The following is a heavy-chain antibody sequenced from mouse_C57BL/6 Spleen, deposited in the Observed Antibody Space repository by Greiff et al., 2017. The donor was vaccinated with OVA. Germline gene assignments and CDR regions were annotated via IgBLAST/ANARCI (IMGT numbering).Heavy chain of an antibody. V-gene: IGHV5-9*01. CDR2: ISGGGGNT. Sequence: EVKLVESGGGLVKPGGSLKLSCAASGFTFSSYTMSWVRQTPEKRLEWVATISGGGGNTYYPDSVKGRFTISRDNAKNTLYLQMSSLRSEDTALYYCARSNWDGDYFDYWGKGTTLTVSS. D-gene: IGHD4-1*01. J-gene: IGHJ2*01. CDR1: GFTFSSYT. CDR3: ARSNWDGDYFDY.